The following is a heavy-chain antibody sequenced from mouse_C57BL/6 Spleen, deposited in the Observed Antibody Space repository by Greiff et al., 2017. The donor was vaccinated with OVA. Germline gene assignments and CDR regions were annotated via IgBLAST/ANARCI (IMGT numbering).Heavy chain of an antibody. D-gene: IGHD1-1*01. CDR1: GYTFTSYW. V-gene: IGHV1-5*01. CDR2: IYPGNSDT. J-gene: IGHJ4*01. Sequence: VQLKESGTVLARPGASVKMSCKTSGYTFTSYWMHWVQQRPGQGLEWIGAIYPGNSDTSYNQKFKGKAKLTAVTSASTAYMELSSLTNEDSAVYYGTSTVVGGDAMDYWGQGTSVTVSS. CDR3: TSTVVGGDAMDY.